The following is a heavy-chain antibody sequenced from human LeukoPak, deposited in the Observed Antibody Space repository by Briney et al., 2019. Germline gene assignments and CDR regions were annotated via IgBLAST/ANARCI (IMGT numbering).Heavy chain of an antibody. D-gene: IGHD3-10*01. CDR2: IIPIFGIA. CDR3: AIAGKIDYNWFDP. J-gene: IGHJ5*02. V-gene: IGHV1-69*04. Sequence: SVKVSCKASGGTFSSYAISWVRQAPGQGLEWMGRIIPIFGIANYAQKFQGRVTITADKSTSTAYMELSSLRSEDTAVYYCAIAGKIDYNWFDPWGQRTLVTVSS. CDR1: GGTFSSYA.